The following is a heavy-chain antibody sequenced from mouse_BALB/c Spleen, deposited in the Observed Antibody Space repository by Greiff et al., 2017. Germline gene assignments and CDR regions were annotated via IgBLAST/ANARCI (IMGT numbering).Heavy chain of an antibody. CDR2: ISDGGSYT. J-gene: IGHJ4*01. Sequence: EVMLVESGGGLVKPGGSLKLSCAASGFTFSDYYMYWVRQTPEKRLEWVATISDGGSYTYYPDSVKGRFTISRDNAKNNLYLQMSSLKSEDTAMYYCARAGNAMDYWGQGTSVTVSS. CDR1: GFTFSDYY. CDR3: ARAGNAMDY. V-gene: IGHV5-4*02.